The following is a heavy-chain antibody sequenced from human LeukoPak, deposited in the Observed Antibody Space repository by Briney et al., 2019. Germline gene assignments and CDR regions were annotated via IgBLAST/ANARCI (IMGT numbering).Heavy chain of an antibody. J-gene: IGHJ4*02. CDR1: GGTFSSYA. D-gene: IGHD5-24*01. CDR3: ARSIEMATMGSPLIDY. V-gene: IGHV1-69*05. Sequence: SVKVSCKASGGTFSSYAISWVRQAPGQGLEWMGRIIPIFGTANYAQKFQGRVTITTDKSTSTAYMELSGLRSEDTAVYYCARSIEMATMGSPLIDYWGQGTLVTVSS. CDR2: IIPIFGTA.